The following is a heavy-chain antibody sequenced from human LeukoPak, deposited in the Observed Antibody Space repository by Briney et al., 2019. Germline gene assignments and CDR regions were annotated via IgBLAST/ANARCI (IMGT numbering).Heavy chain of an antibody. D-gene: IGHD6-6*01. CDR1: GYTFTSYG. CDR2: ISAYNGST. Sequence: ASVKVSCKASGYTFTSYGISWVRQAPGQGLEWMGWISAYNGSTNYAQKLQGRVTMTTDTSTSTAYMELRSLRSDDTAVYYCATYSSWYYYTDVWGKGTTVTVSS. CDR3: ATYSSWYYYTDV. V-gene: IGHV1-18*01. J-gene: IGHJ6*03.